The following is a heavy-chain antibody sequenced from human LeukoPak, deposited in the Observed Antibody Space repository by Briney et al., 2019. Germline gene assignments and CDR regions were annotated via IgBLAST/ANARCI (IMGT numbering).Heavy chain of an antibody. CDR1: GFTFSSYG. V-gene: IGHV3-33*01. CDR3: ARADDSSGLGFQH. J-gene: IGHJ1*01. D-gene: IGHD3-22*01. CDR2: IWYDGSNK. Sequence: GGSLRLSCAASGFTFSSYGMHWVRQAPGKGLEWVAVIWYDGSNKYYTDSVKGRFTISRDNSKNTLYLQMNSLRAEDTAVYYCARADDSSGLGFQHWGQGTLVTVSS.